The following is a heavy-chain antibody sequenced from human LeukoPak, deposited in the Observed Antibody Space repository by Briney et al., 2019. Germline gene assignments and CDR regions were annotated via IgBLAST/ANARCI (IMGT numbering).Heavy chain of an antibody. V-gene: IGHV3-53*01. J-gene: IGHJ4*02. CDR1: GFTVSSNY. CDR3: ARGLDYSNLDY. D-gene: IGHD4-11*01. CDR2: IYSGGST. Sequence: PGGSLRLSCAASGFTVSSNYMSWVRQAPGKGLEWVSVIYSGGSTYYADSVKGRFTISRDNSKNTLYLQMNSLRAEDTAVYYCARGLDYSNLDYWGQGTLVTVSS.